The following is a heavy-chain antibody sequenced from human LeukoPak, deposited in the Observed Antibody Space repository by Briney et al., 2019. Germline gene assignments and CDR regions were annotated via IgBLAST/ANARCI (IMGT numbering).Heavy chain of an antibody. CDR3: ARDGRWQQLYS. J-gene: IGHJ4*02. D-gene: IGHD6-13*01. V-gene: IGHV4-39*07. Sequence: SETLSLTCTVSVGSISSSSYYWGWIRQPPGKGLEWIGSIYYSGSTYYNPSLKGRVTISVDTSKNQFSLKLSSVTAADTAVYYCARDGRWQQLYSWGQGALVTVSS. CDR2: IYYSGST. CDR1: VGSISSSSYY.